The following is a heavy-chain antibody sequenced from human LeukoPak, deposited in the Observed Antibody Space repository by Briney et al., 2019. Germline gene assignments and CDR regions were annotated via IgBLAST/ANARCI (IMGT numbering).Heavy chain of an antibody. J-gene: IGHJ4*02. D-gene: IGHD5-18*01. CDR3: AAPRRGYSYGGFDY. Sequence: SETLSLTCAVSGGSFSDYYWAWIRQPPGKGLEWIGYIYRSGSTNYNPSLKSRVNMSIDTSKKHYSLRLSSVTAADTAVYFCAAPRRGYSYGGFDYWGQGTLVTVSS. CDR2: IYRSGST. V-gene: IGHV4-59*01. CDR1: GGSFSDYY.